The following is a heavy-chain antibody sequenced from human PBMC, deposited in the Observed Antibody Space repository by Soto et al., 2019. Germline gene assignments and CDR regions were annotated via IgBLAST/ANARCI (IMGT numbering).Heavy chain of an antibody. V-gene: IGHV3-15*01. CDR2: IKSKTTGGTT. J-gene: IGHJ4*02. CDR3: ATECYSNGYNF. Sequence: EVQLVESGGGFVQPGGSLRLSCAASELTFSDAWMTWVRQAPGKGLEWVGHIKSKTTGGTTDYAAPVKGRFSISRDDSIDTLYLQMDSLKVEDAGIYYCATECYSNGYNFWGQGTLVIVCS. D-gene: IGHD3-22*01. CDR1: ELTFSDAW.